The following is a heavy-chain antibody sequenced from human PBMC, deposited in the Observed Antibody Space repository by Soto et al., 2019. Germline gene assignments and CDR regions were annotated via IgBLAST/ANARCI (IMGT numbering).Heavy chain of an antibody. J-gene: IGHJ4*02. CDR3: ARGGQYRYFDY. D-gene: IGHD2-2*02. CDR2: ITPYNGDT. CDR1: GYTFTLFG. Sequence: QVQLVQSGAEVKKPGASVKVSCTTSGYTFTLFGITWVRQAPGQGLEWMGWITPYNGDTKYAEKLEGRVTLTTDTSTDTAYMELTSLTSGDTAEYYCARGGQYRYFDYWGQGPLVTVSS. V-gene: IGHV1-18*01.